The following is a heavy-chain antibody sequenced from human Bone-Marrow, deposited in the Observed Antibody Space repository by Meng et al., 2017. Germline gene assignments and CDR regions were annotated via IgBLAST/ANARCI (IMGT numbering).Heavy chain of an antibody. V-gene: IGHV3-30*01. CDR1: GFIFSSYP. J-gene: IGHJ4*02. D-gene: IGHD3-22*01. Sequence: SLMISCGVPGFIFSSYPMHWVRQTPGKGLEWVAIISSDGNSKYYGDSVKGRFTISRDNSNNTLLLQVNSLRAEDTAVYYCARAYYFESSGYSFLGSYYFDYWGQGTPVTVSS. CDR2: ISSDGNSK. CDR3: ARAYYFESSGYSFLGSYYFDY.